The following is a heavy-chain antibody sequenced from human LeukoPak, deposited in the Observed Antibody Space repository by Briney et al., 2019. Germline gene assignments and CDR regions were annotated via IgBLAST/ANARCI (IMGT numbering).Heavy chain of an antibody. D-gene: IGHD1-14*01. J-gene: IGHJ3*02. CDR1: GGSISSHY. V-gene: IGHV4-59*11. CDR3: ARGEPDHDAFDI. Sequence: SETLSLTCTVSGGSISSHYWSWIRQPPGKGLEWIGYIYYSGSTNYNPSLESRVTISVDTSKNQFSLKLSSVTAADTAVYYCARGEPDHDAFDIWGQGTMVTVSS. CDR2: IYYSGST.